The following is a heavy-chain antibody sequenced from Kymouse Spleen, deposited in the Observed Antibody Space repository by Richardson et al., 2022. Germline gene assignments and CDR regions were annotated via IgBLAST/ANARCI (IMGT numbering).Heavy chain of an antibody. J-gene: IGHJ3*02. CDR1: GGSFSGYY. CDR3: ATPHSGYDSYDAFDI. V-gene: IGHV4-34*01. D-gene: IGHD5-12*01. Sequence: QVQLQQWGAGLLKPSETLSLTCAVYGGSFSGYYWSWIRQPPGKGLEWIGEINHSGSTNYNPSLKSRVTISVDTSKNQFSLKLSSVTAADTAVYYCATPHSGYDSYDAFDIWGQGTMVTVSS. CDR2: INHSGST.